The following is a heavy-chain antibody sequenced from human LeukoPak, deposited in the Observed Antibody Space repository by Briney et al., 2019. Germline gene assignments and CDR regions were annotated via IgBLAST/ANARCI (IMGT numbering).Heavy chain of an antibody. V-gene: IGHV3-21*01. D-gene: IGHD3-9*01. Sequence: AGGSLRLSCAASGFTFSSYSMNWVRQAPGKGLEWVSSISSSSSYIYYADSVKGRFTISRDNAKNSLYLQMNSLRAEDTAVYYCARDQRSLTGRVDYWGQGTLVTVSS. CDR2: ISSSSSYI. CDR3: ARDQRSLTGRVDY. J-gene: IGHJ4*02. CDR1: GFTFSSYS.